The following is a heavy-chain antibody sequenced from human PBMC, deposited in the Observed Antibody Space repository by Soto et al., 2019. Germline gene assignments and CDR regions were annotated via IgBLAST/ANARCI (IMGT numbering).Heavy chain of an antibody. D-gene: IGHD2-21*01. CDR2: NIPIFGTA. CDR3: AMATILVRETKYENYFDY. J-gene: IGHJ4*02. V-gene: IGHV1-69*13. Sequence: GASVKASCKASGGTFSNFVIRWVRQAPGQGLEWMGGNIPIFGTANYAQKFQGRVTIIADESKGTTSMELTSLRSEDTAVYYCAMATILVRETKYENYFDYWGQRTLFTVSS. CDR1: GGTFSNFV.